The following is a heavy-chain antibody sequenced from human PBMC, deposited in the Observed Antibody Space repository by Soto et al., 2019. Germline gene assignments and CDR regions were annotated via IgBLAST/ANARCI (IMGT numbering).Heavy chain of an antibody. V-gene: IGHV3-33*01. Sequence: GSLRLSCAASGFTFSSYGMHWVRQAPGKGLEWVAVIWYDGSNKYYADSVKGRFTISRDNSKNTLYLQMNSLRAEDTAVYYCAASPTGTHYYGMDVWGQGTTVTVSS. CDR1: GFTFSSYG. CDR2: IWYDGSNK. D-gene: IGHD1-1*01. J-gene: IGHJ6*02. CDR3: AASPTGTHYYGMDV.